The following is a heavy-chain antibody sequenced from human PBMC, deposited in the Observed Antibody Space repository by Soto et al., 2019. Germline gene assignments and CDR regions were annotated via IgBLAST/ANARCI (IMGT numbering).Heavy chain of an antibody. CDR3: ARPSRGGSSDF. CDR2: IDPRDSYT. Sequence: GESLKISCKTSGYTFTNSWISWVRQMPGKGLEWMGRIDPRDSYTTYSPSFRGHVTISVDKSISTAYLQWGSLKASDTAVYYCARPSRGGSSDFWGKGTLVTVSS. V-gene: IGHV5-10-1*01. J-gene: IGHJ4*02. D-gene: IGHD1-26*01. CDR1: GYTFTNSW.